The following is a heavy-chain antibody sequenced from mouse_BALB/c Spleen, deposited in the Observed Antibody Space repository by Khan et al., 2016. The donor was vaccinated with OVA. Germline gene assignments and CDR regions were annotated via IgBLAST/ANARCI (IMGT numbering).Heavy chain of an antibody. D-gene: IGHD2-10*01. CDR3: ARQPYYHYNVMDY. V-gene: IGHV2-6-1*01. Sequence: QVQLKQSGPGLVAPSQSLSITYTISGFSLTDYGVHWVRQPPGKGLEWLVLMWGDGTTSYNSALKSRLTISKDNSKSQVFLKMNSLQTDDTAMYFCARQPYYHYNVMDYWGQGSSVTVSS. J-gene: IGHJ4*01. CDR2: MWGDGTT. CDR1: GFSLTDYG.